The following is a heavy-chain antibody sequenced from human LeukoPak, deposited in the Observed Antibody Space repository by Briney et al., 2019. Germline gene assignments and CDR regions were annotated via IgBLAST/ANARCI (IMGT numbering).Heavy chain of an antibody. CDR1: GGSISSYY. V-gene: IGHV4-4*07. Sequence: SETLSLTCTVSGGSISSYYWSWIRQPAGKGLEWIGRIYTSGSTNYNPSLKSRVTISVDTSKNQFSLKLSSVTAADTAVYYCARGDWYDSSGYYYGAVGYFDYWGQGTLVTVSP. CDR2: IYTSGST. J-gene: IGHJ4*02. CDR3: ARGDWYDSSGYYYGAVGYFDY. D-gene: IGHD3-22*01.